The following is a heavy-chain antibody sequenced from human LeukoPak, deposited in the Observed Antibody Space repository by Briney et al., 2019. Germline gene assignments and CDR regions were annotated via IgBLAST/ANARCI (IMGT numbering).Heavy chain of an antibody. J-gene: IGHJ3*02. CDR3: AKGGATILSAFDI. D-gene: IGHD1-26*01. CDR2: ITSSGAST. Sequence: PGGSLRLSCGASGFTFSSYAMSWVRQAPGKGLEWVSVITSSGASTYYADSVKGRFTISRDNSKNTLYLQMKSLRAVDTAVYYRAKGGATILSAFDIWGQGTMVTVSS. V-gene: IGHV3-23*01. CDR1: GFTFSSYA.